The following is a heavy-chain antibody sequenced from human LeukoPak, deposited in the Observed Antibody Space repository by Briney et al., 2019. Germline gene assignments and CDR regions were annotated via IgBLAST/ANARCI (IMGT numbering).Heavy chain of an antibody. D-gene: IGHD4-17*01. CDR1: GFAFSSYA. CDR2: ISGSGGNT. CDR3: AKQMSTVTFTPFDY. Sequence: PGGSLRLSCAASGFAFSSYAMSWVRQAPGKGLEWVSAISGSGGNTYYADSVKGRLTISRDNSRNTLYLQMNSLRADDTAVYYCAKQMSTVTFTPFDYWGQGTLVTVSS. J-gene: IGHJ4*02. V-gene: IGHV3-23*01.